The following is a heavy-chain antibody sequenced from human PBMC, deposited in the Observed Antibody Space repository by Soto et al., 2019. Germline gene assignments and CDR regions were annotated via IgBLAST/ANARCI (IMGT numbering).Heavy chain of an antibody. CDR2: ISGYNGNT. J-gene: IGHJ6*03. D-gene: IGHD4-4*01. V-gene: IGHV1-18*01. CDR3: AKADSNYAGRFSYYYMDV. Sequence: QVQLVQSGTEVKKPGASVKVSCKASGYTFRSYGISWVRQAPGQGLEWMGWISGYNGNTHYSQKFQGIVNMTTDTSTSTAYMELRNLRSDDTAVYYCAKADSNYAGRFSYYYMDVWGTGTMVTVSS. CDR1: GYTFRSYG.